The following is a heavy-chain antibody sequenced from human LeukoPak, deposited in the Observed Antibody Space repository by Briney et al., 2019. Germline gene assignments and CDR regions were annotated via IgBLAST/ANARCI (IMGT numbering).Heavy chain of an antibody. CDR2: IKSKTDGGTT. CDR3: TTDLLLSSVTTIDFDY. Sequence: GGSLRLSCAASGFTFSNAWMSWVRQAPGKGLEWVGRIKSKTDGGTTDYAAPVKGRFTISRDDSKNTLYLQMNSLKTEDTAVYYCTTDLLLSSVTTIDFDYWGQGTLVTVSS. J-gene: IGHJ4*02. CDR1: GFTFSNAW. V-gene: IGHV3-15*01. D-gene: IGHD4-17*01.